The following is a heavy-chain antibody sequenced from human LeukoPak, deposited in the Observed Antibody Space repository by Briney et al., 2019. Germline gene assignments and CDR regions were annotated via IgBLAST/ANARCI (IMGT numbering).Heavy chain of an antibody. CDR3: AREKGSGSFDY. CDR2: IYYSGTT. J-gene: IGHJ4*02. Sequence: SQTLSLTCTVSGGSISSYYWSWIRQPPGKGLELIGYIYYSGTTYYNPSLKTRVTISVDTSKNQFSLKLSSVTAADTAVYYCAREKGSGSFDYWGQGTLVTVSS. D-gene: IGHD6-19*01. CDR1: GGSISSYY. V-gene: IGHV4-59*01.